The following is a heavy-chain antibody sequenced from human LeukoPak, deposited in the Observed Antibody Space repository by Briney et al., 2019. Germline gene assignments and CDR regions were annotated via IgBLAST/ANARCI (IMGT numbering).Heavy chain of an antibody. CDR3: ARDCEMCHCSSTSCQSYDY. J-gene: IGHJ4*02. CDR1: GFTFTNYA. V-gene: IGHV3-30-3*01. CDR2: ISSDGNSK. Sequence: GGSLRLSCAVSGFTFTNYALHWVRQAPGKGLDWVALISSDGNSKYYADSVKGRFSISRDNSKNTLYLQMNTLRVEDTAVYYCARDCEMCHCSSTSCQSYDYWGQGTLVTVSS. D-gene: IGHD2-2*01.